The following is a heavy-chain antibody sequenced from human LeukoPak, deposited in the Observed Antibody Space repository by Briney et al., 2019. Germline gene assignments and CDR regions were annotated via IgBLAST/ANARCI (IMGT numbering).Heavy chain of an antibody. D-gene: IGHD5-18*01. J-gene: IGHJ4*02. CDR1: GFTFSTYS. Sequence: PGGSLRLSCAASGFTFSTYSMNWVRQAPGKGLEWVSSISGSGSSSKYVYYADSVNGRFTISTDNAKNSLYLQMNILRAEDTAVYYCAKDSYRIQLWFRGNSVCDSWGQGTLVTVSS. CDR3: AKDSYRIQLWFRGNSVCDS. CDR2: ISGSGSSSKYV. V-gene: IGHV3-21*01.